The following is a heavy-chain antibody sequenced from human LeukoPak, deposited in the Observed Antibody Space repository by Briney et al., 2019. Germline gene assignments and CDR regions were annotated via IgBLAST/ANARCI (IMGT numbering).Heavy chain of an antibody. V-gene: IGHV3-21*01. J-gene: IGHJ4*02. CDR1: GYTFSSYS. CDR2: ISVRSNYI. Sequence: PGGSLRLSCAASGYTFSSYSINWVRQAPGKGVEWVSSISVRSNYIYYADSVRGRFRISRDDARDSLYLQMNSLRAEDTAVYYCVRLRRNSDTSGFYYYYDFWGQGTLVIVSS. CDR3: VRLRRNSDTSGFYYYYDF. D-gene: IGHD3-22*01.